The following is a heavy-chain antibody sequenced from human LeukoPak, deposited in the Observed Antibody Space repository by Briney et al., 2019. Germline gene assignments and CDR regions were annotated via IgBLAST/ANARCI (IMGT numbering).Heavy chain of an antibody. CDR2: IKQDGSEK. Sequence: ETLSLTCTVSGGSISSSSYYWGWIRQPPGKGLEWVANIKQDGSEKYYVDSVKGRFTISRDNAKNSLYLQMNILRAEDTAVYYCARDWPYGDYYFDYWGQGTLVTVSS. CDR1: GGSISSSSYY. V-gene: IGHV3-7*01. D-gene: IGHD4-17*01. CDR3: ARDWPYGDYYFDY. J-gene: IGHJ4*02.